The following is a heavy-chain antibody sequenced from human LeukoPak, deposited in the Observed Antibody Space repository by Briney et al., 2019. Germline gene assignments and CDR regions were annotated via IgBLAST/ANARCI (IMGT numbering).Heavy chain of an antibody. CDR3: ARASGIYGSGWYFDY. CDR1: GFTFNNYV. Sequence: PGGSLRLSCAAPGFTFNNYVMSWVRQAPGKGLEWVSTINGGGYNTYYADSVKGRFTISRDNSKNTLSLQVNTLRAEDTAVYYCARASGIYGSGWYFDYWGQGTLVTVSS. J-gene: IGHJ4*02. D-gene: IGHD6-19*01. CDR2: INGGGYNT. V-gene: IGHV3-23*01.